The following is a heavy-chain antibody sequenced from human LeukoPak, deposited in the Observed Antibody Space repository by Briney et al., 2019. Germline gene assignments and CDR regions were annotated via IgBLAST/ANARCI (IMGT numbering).Heavy chain of an antibody. D-gene: IGHD3-10*01. CDR2: IYYSGST. CDR1: GGSISSHY. CDR3: ARAPGVISPYFDY. V-gene: IGHV4-59*11. J-gene: IGHJ4*02. Sequence: SETLSLTCTVSGGSISSHYWSWIRQPPGKGLEWSGYIYYSGSTNYNPSLKSRVTISVDTSKNQFSLKLSSVTAADTAVYYCARAPGVISPYFDYWGQGTLVTVSS.